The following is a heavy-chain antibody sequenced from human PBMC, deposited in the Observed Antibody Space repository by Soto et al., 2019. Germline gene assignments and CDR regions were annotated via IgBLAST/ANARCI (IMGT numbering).Heavy chain of an antibody. CDR3: ARRYYSGWLDH. V-gene: IGHV4-30-2*01. Sequence: QLQLQESGSGLVQPSQTLSLTCAVSGGSISGGGYAWSWIGQPPGKGLEWIGYIYHSGNSYYNPSLESRVSLSVDRSNNQFTLDMTSVTAADTAVYYCARRYYSGWLDHWGQGTLVTVSS. CDR1: GGSISGGGYA. CDR2: IYHSGNS. D-gene: IGHD6-19*01. J-gene: IGHJ5*02.